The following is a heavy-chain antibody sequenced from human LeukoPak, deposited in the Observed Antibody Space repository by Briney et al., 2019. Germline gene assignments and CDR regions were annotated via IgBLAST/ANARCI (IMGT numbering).Heavy chain of an antibody. J-gene: IGHJ6*02. CDR3: STDRANSYGSLSYYYYAMDV. CDR1: GFTFTKAW. Sequence: GGSLRLSCAASGFTFTKAWMSWVCQAPGKGLEWLGRIKSKTDGGTTDYAAPVKGRFTISRDDSKDTLYLQMNNLKTEDTAVYYCSTDRANSYGSLSYYYYAMDVWGQGTTVTVSS. CDR2: IKSKTDGGTT. D-gene: IGHD5-18*01. V-gene: IGHV3-15*01.